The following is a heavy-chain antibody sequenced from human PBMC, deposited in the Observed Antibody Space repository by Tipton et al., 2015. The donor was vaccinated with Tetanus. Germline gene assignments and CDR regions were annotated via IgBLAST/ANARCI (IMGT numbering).Heavy chain of an antibody. Sequence: TLSLTCAVSGGSISSSNWWSWVRQPPGKGLEWIGEIYHSGTTNYNPSLKSRVTMSLDTSKNQFSLKLNSVTAADTAVYYCARPRGNCDITTCSLYYYFGLDVWGQGTTVTVSS. CDR2: IYHSGTT. CDR3: ARPRGNCDITTCSLYYYFGLDV. V-gene: IGHV4-4*02. CDR1: GGSISSSNW. J-gene: IGHJ6*02. D-gene: IGHD1-1*01.